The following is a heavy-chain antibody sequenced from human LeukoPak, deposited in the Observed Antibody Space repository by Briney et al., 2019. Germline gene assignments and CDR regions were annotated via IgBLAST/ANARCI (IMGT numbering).Heavy chain of an antibody. CDR1: GGTFSSYA. V-gene: IGHV1-69*04. J-gene: IGHJ4*02. Sequence: GSSVKVSCKASGGTFSSYAISWVRQAPGQGLEWMGRIIPILGIANYAQKLQGRVTMTTDTSTSTAYMELRSLRSDDTAVFYCARKGSYCGGDCFDYWGQGTLVTVSS. CDR2: IIPILGIA. D-gene: IGHD2-21*01. CDR3: ARKGSYCGGDCFDY.